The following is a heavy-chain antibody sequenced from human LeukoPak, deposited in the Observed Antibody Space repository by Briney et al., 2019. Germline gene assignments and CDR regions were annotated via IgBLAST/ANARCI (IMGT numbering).Heavy chain of an antibody. J-gene: IGHJ6*02. CDR1: GFTFSSYW. Sequence: PGGSLRLSCAASGFTFSSYWMSWVRQAPGKGREWGANIKQDGSEKYYVDSVKGRFTISRDNAKNSLYLQMNSLRAEDTAVYYCARDSPPLAYYYYGMDVWGQGTTVTVSS. CDR3: ARDSPPLAYYYYGMDV. V-gene: IGHV3-7*01. CDR2: IKQDGSEK.